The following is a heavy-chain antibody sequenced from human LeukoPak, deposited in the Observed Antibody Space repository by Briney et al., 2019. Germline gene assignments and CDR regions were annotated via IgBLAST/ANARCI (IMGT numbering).Heavy chain of an antibody. J-gene: IGHJ4*02. CDR1: GFTFIYYA. D-gene: IGHD1-1*01. CDR3: TKVLNSDFFDY. Sequence: GGSLRLFCAASGFTFIYYAMRWVRQAPGKGLEWVSAISGSGGSTYYTASVKGRFSISRDNPKNTLYLLMNSLRAEDTAIYYCTKVLNSDFFDYWGQGTLVTVSS. V-gene: IGHV3-23*01. CDR2: ISGSGGST.